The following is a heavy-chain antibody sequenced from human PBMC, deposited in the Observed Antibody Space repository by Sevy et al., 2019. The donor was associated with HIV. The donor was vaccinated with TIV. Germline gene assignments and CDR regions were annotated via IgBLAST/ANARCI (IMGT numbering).Heavy chain of an antibody. V-gene: IGHV4-59*08. Sequence: SETLSLTCTVSGGSINSDHWNWIRQPPGKGLEWNGYVYYTGGTNYNPSLKNRVTISVDRTKNQFSLKLTSVTAADTAVYYCARRNDFDIRGQGTMVTVSS. CDR1: GGSINSDH. J-gene: IGHJ3*02. CDR2: VYYTGGT. CDR3: ARRNDFDI.